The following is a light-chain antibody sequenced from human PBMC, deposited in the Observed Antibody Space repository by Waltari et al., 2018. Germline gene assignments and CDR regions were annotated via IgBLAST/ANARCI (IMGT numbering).Light chain of an antibody. J-gene: IGKJ2*01. CDR2: GAS. Sequence: IVLTQSPGTLSLSPGERATPSCRASQSVNNNYLAWYQQKPGQAPRLLSYGASSRATGIPDRISGSGSGTDFTLTLSSLEPEDFAVYYCQQHATSPYTFGQGTKVEIK. CDR1: QSVNNNY. V-gene: IGKV3-20*01. CDR3: QQHATSPYT.